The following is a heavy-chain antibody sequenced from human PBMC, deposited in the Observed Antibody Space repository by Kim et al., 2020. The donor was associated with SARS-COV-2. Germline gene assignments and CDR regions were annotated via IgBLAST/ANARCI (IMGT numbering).Heavy chain of an antibody. CDR2: IYYSGST. J-gene: IGHJ5*02. D-gene: IGHD3-10*02. Sequence: SETLSLTCTVSGGSISSGGYYWSWIRQHPGKGLEWIGYIYYSGSTYYNPSLKSRVTISVDTSKNQFSLKLSSVTAADTAVYYCARSHGDYYVSWNHWFDPWGQGSLVTVSS. V-gene: IGHV4-31*03. CDR1: GGSISSGGYY. CDR3: ARSHGDYYVSWNHWFDP.